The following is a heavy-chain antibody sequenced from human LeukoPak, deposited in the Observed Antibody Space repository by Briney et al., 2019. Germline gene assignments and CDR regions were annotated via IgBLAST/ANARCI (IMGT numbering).Heavy chain of an antibody. CDR3: ARDWSWFGEISYYYGMDV. D-gene: IGHD3-10*01. CDR1: GYTFTGYY. V-gene: IGHV1-2*04. CDR2: INPNSGGT. Sequence: ASVKVSCKASGYTFTGYYMHWVRQAPGQGLEWMGWINPNSGGTNYAQKFQGWVTMTRDTSISTAYMELSRLRSEDTAVYYCARDWSWFGEISYYYGMDVWGQGTTVTVSS. J-gene: IGHJ6*02.